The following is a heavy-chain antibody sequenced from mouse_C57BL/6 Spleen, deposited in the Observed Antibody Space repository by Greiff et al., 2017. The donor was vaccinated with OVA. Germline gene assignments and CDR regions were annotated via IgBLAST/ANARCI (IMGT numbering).Heavy chain of an antibody. CDR2: IDPETGGT. J-gene: IGHJ1*03. Sequence: QVQLKESGAELVRPGASVTLSCKASGYTFTDYEMHWVQQTPVHGLEWIGAIDPETGGTAYNQKFKGKAILTADKSSSTAYMELRSLTSEDSAVYYCTRSPIYDGYYHWYFDGWGTGTTVTVSS. CDR1: GYTFTDYE. V-gene: IGHV1-15*01. CDR3: TRSPIYDGYYHWYFDG. D-gene: IGHD2-3*01.